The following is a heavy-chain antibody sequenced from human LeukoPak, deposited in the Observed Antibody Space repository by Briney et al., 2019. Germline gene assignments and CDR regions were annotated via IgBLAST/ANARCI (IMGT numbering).Heavy chain of an antibody. J-gene: IGHJ5*02. V-gene: IGHV3-7*01. Sequence: GGSLRLSCAASGFTFDDYAMHWVRQAPGKGLEWVANIKQDGSEKYYVDSVKGRFTISRDNSKNTMYLQMNSLRAEDTAVYYCARKLAPAGYDPWGQGTLVTVSS. CDR1: GFTFDDYA. CDR3: ARKLAPAGYDP. CDR2: IKQDGSEK. D-gene: IGHD1-1*01.